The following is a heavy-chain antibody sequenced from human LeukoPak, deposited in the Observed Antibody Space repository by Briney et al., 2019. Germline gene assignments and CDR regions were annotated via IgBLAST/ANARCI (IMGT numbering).Heavy chain of an antibody. CDR2: ISGSGDST. CDR1: GFTFSTYA. J-gene: IGHJ3*02. Sequence: PGGSLRPSCAASGFTFSTYAMSWVRQAPGKGLEWVSAISGSGDSTYYADSVKGRLTISRDNSKNTLYLQMNSLRAEDTAVYYCAKMKTYYYDSSGYYRDAFDIWGQGTMVTVS. D-gene: IGHD3-22*01. V-gene: IGHV3-23*01. CDR3: AKMKTYYYDSSGYYRDAFDI.